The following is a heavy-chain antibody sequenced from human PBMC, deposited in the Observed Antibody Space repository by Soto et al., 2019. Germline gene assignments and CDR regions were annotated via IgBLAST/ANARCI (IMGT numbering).Heavy chain of an antibody. CDR2: VSSDGSNK. D-gene: IGHD4-17*01. J-gene: IGHJ3*02. CDR3: ARDTVRGDYAFDI. V-gene: IGHV3-30-3*01. CDR1: GFTFSSYA. Sequence: PGGSLRLSCAASGFTFSSYAMHWVRQAPGKGLEWVAVVSSDGSNKFYADSVKGRFTISRDNSKNTLYLQMNSLRAEDTAVYYCARDTVRGDYAFDIWGQGTVVTV.